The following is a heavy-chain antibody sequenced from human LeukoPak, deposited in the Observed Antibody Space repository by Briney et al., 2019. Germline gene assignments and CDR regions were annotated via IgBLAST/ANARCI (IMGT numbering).Heavy chain of an antibody. CDR1: GYTFTGYY. J-gene: IGHJ4*02. Sequence: ASVEVSCKASGYTFTGYYMHWVRQAPGQGLEWMGWINPNSGGTNYAQKFQGRVTMTRDTSISTAYMELSRLRSDDTAVYYCARVRATMIVVVMDFDYWGQGTLVTVSS. D-gene: IGHD3-22*01. CDR2: INPNSGGT. V-gene: IGHV1-2*02. CDR3: ARVRATMIVVVMDFDY.